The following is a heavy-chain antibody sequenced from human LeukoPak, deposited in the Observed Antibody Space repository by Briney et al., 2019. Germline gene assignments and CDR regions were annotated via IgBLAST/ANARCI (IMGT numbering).Heavy chain of an antibody. CDR2: INPNSGGT. V-gene: IGHV1-2*02. J-gene: IGHJ4*02. CDR3: ARARPYCSGGSCYDFDY. D-gene: IGHD2-15*01. CDR1: GYTFTSYG. Sequence: ASVKVSCKASGYTFTSYGISWVRQAPGQGLEWMGWINPNSGGTNYAQKFQGRVTMTRDTSISTAYMELSRLRSDDTAVYYCARARPYCSGGSCYDFDYWGQGTLVTVSS.